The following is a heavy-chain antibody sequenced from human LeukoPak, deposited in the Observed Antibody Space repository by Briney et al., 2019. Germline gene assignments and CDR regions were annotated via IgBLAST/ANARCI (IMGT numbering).Heavy chain of an antibody. V-gene: IGHV1-8*01. CDR1: GYTFTSYD. D-gene: IGHD1/OR15-1a*01. Sequence: GASVKVSCKASGYTFTSYDINWVRQATGQGLEWMGWMNPNSGNTGYAQKFQGRVTMTRNTSISTAYMELSSLRSEDTAVYYCARGRRVGVPKQAYSYWFDPWGQGTLVTVSS. J-gene: IGHJ5*02. CDR2: MNPNSGNT. CDR3: ARGRRVGVPKQAYSYWFDP.